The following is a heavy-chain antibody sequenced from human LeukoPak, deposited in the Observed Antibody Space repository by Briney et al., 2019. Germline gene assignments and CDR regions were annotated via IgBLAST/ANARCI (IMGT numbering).Heavy chain of an antibody. CDR1: GFTFSSYA. Sequence: PGGSLRLSCAASGFTFSSYAMSWVRQAPGKGLEWVSAISGSGDSTYYADSVKGRFTISRDNSKNTLYLQMNSLRAEDTAVYYYAKVPYYDFWSGYSVFDYWGQGTLVTVPS. CDR2: ISGSGDST. V-gene: IGHV3-23*01. CDR3: AKVPYYDFWSGYSVFDY. D-gene: IGHD3-3*01. J-gene: IGHJ4*02.